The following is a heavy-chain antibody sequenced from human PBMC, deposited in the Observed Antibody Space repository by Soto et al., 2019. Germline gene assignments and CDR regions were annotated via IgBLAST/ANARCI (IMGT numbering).Heavy chain of an antibody. CDR3: ARDMRYCSSTSCYSTEEGFDY. CDR1: GGSISSYY. Sequence: SETLSLTCTVSGGSISSYYWSWIRQPPGKGLEWIGYIYYSGSTNYNPSLKSRVTISVDTSKNQFSLKLSSVTAADTAVYYCARDMRYCSSTSCYSTEEGFDYWGQGTLVTVSS. J-gene: IGHJ4*02. V-gene: IGHV4-59*01. D-gene: IGHD2-2*01. CDR2: IYYSGST.